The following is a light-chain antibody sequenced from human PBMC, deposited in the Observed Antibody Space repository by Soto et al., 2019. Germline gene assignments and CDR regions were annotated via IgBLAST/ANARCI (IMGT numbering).Light chain of an antibody. CDR1: QRINNY. CDR2: GSS. J-gene: IGKJ5*01. Sequence: DIQMTQSPSSLSVSVGDRVTNTCRASQRINNYLNWYQQKVGKAPKLLIYGSSSLQSGVPSRFSGSGSGTEFTLTISSLEPEDFATYYCQQSFSTPITFGQGTRLEIK. CDR3: QQSFSTPIT. V-gene: IGKV1-39*01.